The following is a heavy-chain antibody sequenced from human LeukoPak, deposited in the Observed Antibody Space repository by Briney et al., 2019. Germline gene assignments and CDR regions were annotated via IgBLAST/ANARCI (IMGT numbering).Heavy chain of an antibody. CDR2: IRYDGSNK. J-gene: IGHJ4*02. CDR1: GFTFSNYS. D-gene: IGHD6-13*01. Sequence: GGSLRLSCAGSGFTFSNYSINWVRQAPGKGLEWVAFIRYDGSNKYYADSVKGRFTISRDNSKNTLYLQMNSLRAEDTAVYYCAKDVEGIAAAASRDWGQGTLVTVSS. V-gene: IGHV3-30*02. CDR3: AKDVEGIAAAASRD.